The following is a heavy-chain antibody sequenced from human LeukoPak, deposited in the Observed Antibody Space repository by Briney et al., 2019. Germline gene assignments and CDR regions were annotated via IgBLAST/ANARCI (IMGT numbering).Heavy chain of an antibody. CDR1: GYTFTGYY. Sequence: ASVKVSCKASGYTFTGYYMHWVRQAPGQGLEWMGWINPNSGGTNYAQKFQGRVTMTRDTSSSTAYMELSRLRSDDTAVYYCARGDGYNIRYYFDYWGQGTLVTVSS. J-gene: IGHJ4*02. CDR2: INPNSGGT. V-gene: IGHV1-2*02. CDR3: ARGDGYNIRYYFDY. D-gene: IGHD5-24*01.